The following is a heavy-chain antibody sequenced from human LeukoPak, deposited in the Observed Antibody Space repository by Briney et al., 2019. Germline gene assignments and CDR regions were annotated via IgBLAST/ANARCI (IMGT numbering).Heavy chain of an antibody. CDR3: ARVDPNWGDWYFDL. V-gene: IGHV1-8*03. Sequence: ASVKVSCKASGYTFTSYDINWVRQATGQGLEWMGWMNPNSGNTGYAQKFQGRVTITRNTSISTAYMELSSLRSEDTAVYYCARVDPNWGDWYFDLWGRGTLVTVSS. D-gene: IGHD7-27*01. CDR1: GYTFTSYD. J-gene: IGHJ2*01. CDR2: MNPNSGNT.